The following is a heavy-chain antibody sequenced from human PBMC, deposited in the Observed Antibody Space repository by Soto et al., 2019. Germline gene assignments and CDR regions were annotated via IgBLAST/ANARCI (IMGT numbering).Heavy chain of an antibody. V-gene: IGHV1-2*04. CDR1: GYTFTGYY. CDR3: ARGAGVSRPDYYYYGMDV. Sequence: ASVKVSCKASGYTFTGYYMHWVRQAPGQGLEWMGWINPNSGGTNYAQKFQGWVTMTRDTSISTAYMELSRLRSDDTAVYYCARGAGVSRPDYYYYGMDVWGQGPTVPVS. CDR2: INPNSGGT. J-gene: IGHJ6*02. D-gene: IGHD3-10*01.